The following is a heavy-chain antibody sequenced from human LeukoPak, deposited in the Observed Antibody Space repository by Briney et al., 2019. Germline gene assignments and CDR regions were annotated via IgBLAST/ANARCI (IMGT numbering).Heavy chain of an antibody. CDR3: ARGLGDYGDPGDY. J-gene: IGHJ4*02. CDR1: GYTFTNYY. Sequence: ASVKVSCKVSGYTFTNYYLHWVRQAPGQGLEWMGLVNPSGGSTTYAQNFQGRLTMTRDTSTSTVYMELSSLRSEDTAMYYCARGLGDYGDPGDYWGQGTLVTVPS. CDR2: VNPSGGST. D-gene: IGHD4-17*01. V-gene: IGHV1-46*01.